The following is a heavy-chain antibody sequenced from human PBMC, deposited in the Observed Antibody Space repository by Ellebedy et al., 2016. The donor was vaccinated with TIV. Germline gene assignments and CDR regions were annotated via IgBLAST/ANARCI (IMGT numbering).Heavy chain of an antibody. J-gene: IGHJ4*02. CDR3: AKDSMVRGIIRFDY. Sequence: GGSLRLSCAASGFTFSSYAMSWVRQAPGKGLEGVSAISGSGGSTYYADSVKGRFTISRDNSKNTLYLQMNSLRAEDTAVYYCAKDSMVRGIIRFDYWGQGTLVTVSS. V-gene: IGHV3-23*01. D-gene: IGHD3-10*01. CDR2: ISGSGGST. CDR1: GFTFSSYA.